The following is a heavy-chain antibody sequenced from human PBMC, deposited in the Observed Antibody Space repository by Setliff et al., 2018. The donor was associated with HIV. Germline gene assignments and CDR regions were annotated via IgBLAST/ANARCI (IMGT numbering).Heavy chain of an antibody. D-gene: IGHD2-2*01. CDR2: ISGYNGNT. Sequence: GASVKVSCKASGYTFTSYGISWVRQAPGQGLEWMGWISGYNGNTNYAQKLQGRVTMTTDTSTSTAYTELRSLRSDDTAVYYCARDVPTYCSSINCYDTMNQNWFDPWGQGTLVTVSS. J-gene: IGHJ5*02. CDR3: ARDVPTYCSSINCYDTMNQNWFDP. CDR1: GYTFTSYG. V-gene: IGHV1-18*01.